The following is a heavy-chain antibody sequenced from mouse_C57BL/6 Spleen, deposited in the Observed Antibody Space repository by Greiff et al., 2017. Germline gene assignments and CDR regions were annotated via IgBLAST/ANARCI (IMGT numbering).Heavy chain of an antibody. J-gene: IGHJ1*03. CDR2: IYPGDGDT. CDR1: GYAFSSYW. Sequence: QVQLKESGAELVKPGASVKISCKASGYAFSSYWMNWVKQRPGKGLEWIGKIYPGDGDTNYNGKFKGKATLTADKSSSTAYMQLSSLTSEDSAVYFCARRDYCSVYFDVWGTGTTVTVSS. D-gene: IGHD2-1*01. CDR3: ARRDYCSVYFDV. V-gene: IGHV1-80*01.